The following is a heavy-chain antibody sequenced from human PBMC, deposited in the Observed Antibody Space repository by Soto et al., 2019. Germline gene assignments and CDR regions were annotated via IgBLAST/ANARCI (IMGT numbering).Heavy chain of an antibody. CDR2: IYYSGST. J-gene: IGHJ5*02. V-gene: IGHV4-59*01. D-gene: IGHD3-10*01. CDR3: ERDRLRDGSGRFEP. CDR1: GGSISSYY. Sequence: SETLSLTCTVSGGSISSYYWSWIRQPPGKGLEWIGYIYYSGSTNYNPSLKSRVTISVDTSKNQFSLKLSSVTAADTAVYYCERDRLRDGSGRFEPWGQGTLVTVSS.